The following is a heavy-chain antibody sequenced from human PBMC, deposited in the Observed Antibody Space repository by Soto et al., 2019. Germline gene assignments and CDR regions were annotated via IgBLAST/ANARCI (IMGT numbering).Heavy chain of an antibody. D-gene: IGHD3-22*01. Sequence: QVQLVESGGGVVQPGRSLRLSCAASGFTFSSYGMHWVRQAPGKGLEWVAVISYDGSNKYYADSVKGRFTISRDNSKNTPYLQMNSLRAEDTAVYYCAKLHYYDSRGDFDYWGQGTLVTVSS. J-gene: IGHJ4*02. CDR3: AKLHYYDSRGDFDY. CDR2: ISYDGSNK. CDR1: GFTFSSYG. V-gene: IGHV3-30*18.